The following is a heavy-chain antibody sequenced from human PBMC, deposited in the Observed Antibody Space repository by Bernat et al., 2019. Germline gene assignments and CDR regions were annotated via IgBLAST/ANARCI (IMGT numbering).Heavy chain of an antibody. CDR2: IYHSGCT. D-gene: IGHD6-13*01. V-gene: IGHV4-38-2*02. Sequence: QVQLQESGPGLVKPSETLSLTCAVSGYSISSGYYWGWIQQPPGKGLEWIGSIYHSGCTYYNPSLKSRVTISVDTSKNQFSLKLSSVTAADTAVYYCARERFVIAAAGKPDDYWGQGTLVTVSS. CDR1: GYSISSGYY. J-gene: IGHJ4*02. CDR3: ARERFVIAAAGKPDDY.